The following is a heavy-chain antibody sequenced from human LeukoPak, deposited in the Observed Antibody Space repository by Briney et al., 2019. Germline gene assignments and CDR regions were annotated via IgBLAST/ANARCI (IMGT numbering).Heavy chain of an antibody. J-gene: IGHJ4*02. CDR3: ARDTTLDH. CDR1: GGSISSGGYS. D-gene: IGHD1-1*01. CDR2: IYHSGST. Sequence: PSQTLSLTCAVSGGSISSGGYSWSWIRQPPGKGLEWIGYIYHSGSTYYNPSLKSRVTISVDTSKNQFSLRLSSVTAADTAVYYCARDTTLDHWGQGLLVTVSS. V-gene: IGHV4-30-2*05.